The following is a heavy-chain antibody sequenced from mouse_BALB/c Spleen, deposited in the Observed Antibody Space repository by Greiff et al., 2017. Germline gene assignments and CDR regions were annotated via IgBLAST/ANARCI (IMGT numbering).Heavy chain of an antibody. Sequence: EVKLMESGGGLVQPGGSLRLSCATSGFTFTDYYMSWVRQPPGKALEWLGFIRNKANGYTTEYSASVKGRFTISRDNSQSILYLQMNTLRAEDSATYYCAREDYPFAYWGQGTLVTVSA. CDR3: AREDYPFAY. CDR1: GFTFTDYY. V-gene: IGHV7-3*02. J-gene: IGHJ3*01. D-gene: IGHD2-4*01. CDR2: IRNKANGYTT.